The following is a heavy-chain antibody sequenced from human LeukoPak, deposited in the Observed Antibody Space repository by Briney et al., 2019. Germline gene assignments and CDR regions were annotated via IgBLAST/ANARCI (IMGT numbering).Heavy chain of an antibody. Sequence: SETLSLTCTVSGGSISSYYWSWIRQPPGKGLEWIGYIYYSGSTNYNPSLKSRVTISVDTSKNQFSLKLSSVTAADTAVYYCARGLKYYYYYYMDVWGKGTTVTVSS. CDR1: GGSISSYY. CDR2: IYYSGST. V-gene: IGHV4-59*01. J-gene: IGHJ6*03. CDR3: ARGLKYYYYYYMDV.